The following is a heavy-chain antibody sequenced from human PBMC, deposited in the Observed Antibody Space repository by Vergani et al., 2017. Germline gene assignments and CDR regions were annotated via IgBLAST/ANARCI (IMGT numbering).Heavy chain of an antibody. J-gene: IGHJ5*02. D-gene: IGHD6-19*01. CDR2: TSTDGST. Sequence: QVQLQESGPGLVKPSQTLSLTCSVSGGAVNSGSNFWTWIRQPAGKGLEWIGRTSTDGSTNYNPSLKSRVTVSVDTSKTQISLRLTSVTAEDTAVYYCARLQWLVTPEWFDPWGQGTLVSVSS. CDR3: ARLQWLVTPEWFDP. CDR1: GGAVNSGSNF. V-gene: IGHV4-61*02.